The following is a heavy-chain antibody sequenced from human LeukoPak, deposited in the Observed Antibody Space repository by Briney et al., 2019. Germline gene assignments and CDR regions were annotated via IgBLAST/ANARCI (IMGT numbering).Heavy chain of an antibody. Sequence: GGSMRLSCAAYRFTFSSYSLNWVRQAPGGGLEWVASISSRSSYIYYGDSVKGRFTISRDNAKNSLYLQMNSLRTGDTAMYFCVLGEYHAPFDYWGQGILVTVSS. J-gene: IGHJ4*02. CDR1: RFTFSSYS. D-gene: IGHD3-16*01. CDR2: ISSRSSYI. CDR3: VLGEYHAPFDY. V-gene: IGHV3-21*01.